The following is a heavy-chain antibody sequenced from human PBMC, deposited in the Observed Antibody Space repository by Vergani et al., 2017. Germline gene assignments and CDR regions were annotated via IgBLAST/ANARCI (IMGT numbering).Heavy chain of an antibody. CDR3: AKNPGISTTRRYCAMDV. V-gene: IGHV3-11*04. CDR1: GFKFSDHY. Sequence: LEESGGGSVKPGGSLRLSCAASGFKFSDHYMSWIRQAPGKGLEWVSHISPGASTVSYTDSVTGRFTVSRDNDKNSLTLDMTTLRVEDTAVYYCAKNPGISTTRRYCAMDVWGQGTTVTVSS. CDR2: ISPGASTV. D-gene: IGHD1-14*01. J-gene: IGHJ6*02.